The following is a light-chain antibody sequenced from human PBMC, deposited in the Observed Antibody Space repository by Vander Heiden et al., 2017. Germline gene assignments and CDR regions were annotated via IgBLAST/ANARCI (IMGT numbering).Light chain of an antibody. CDR1: QSVSSN. J-gene: IGKJ3*01. V-gene: IGKV3-15*01. CDR2: GAS. CDR3: QQYNNWPHLT. Sequence: ELVMTQSPATLSVSPGERATLSCRASQSVSSNLAWYQQKPGQAPRLLIYGASTRATGIPARFSGSGSGTEFTLTISSLQSEDFAVYYCQQYNNWPHLTFGPGTKVDIK.